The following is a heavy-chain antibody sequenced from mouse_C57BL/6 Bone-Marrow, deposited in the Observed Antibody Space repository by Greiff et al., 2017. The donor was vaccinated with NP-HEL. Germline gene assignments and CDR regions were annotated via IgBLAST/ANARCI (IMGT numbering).Heavy chain of an antibody. V-gene: IGHV1-55*01. D-gene: IGHD1-1*01. J-gene: IGHJ2*01. CDR3: ARRDITTVVAPFDY. Sequence: QVQLQQPGAELVKPGASVKMSCKASGYTFTSYWITWVKQRPGQGLEWIGDIYPGNGSTNYNEKFKSKATLTVDTSSSTAYMQLSSLTSEDSAVYYCARRDITTVVAPFDYWGQGTTLTVSS. CDR2: IYPGNGST. CDR1: GYTFTSYW.